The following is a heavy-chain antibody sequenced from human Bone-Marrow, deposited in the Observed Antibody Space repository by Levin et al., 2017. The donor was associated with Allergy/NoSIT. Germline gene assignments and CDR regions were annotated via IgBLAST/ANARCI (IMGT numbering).Heavy chain of an antibody. Sequence: PGGSLRLSCAASGFTFGDAWMSWVRQAPGKGLEWVGRVKSEIDGGTTDYGTAVEGRFTISRDDSNNMMSLQMKDLKGDDSGVYYCTTTPGGNSYYGGQGTVVIVSS. CDR2: VKSEIDGGTT. D-gene: IGHD3-10*01. V-gene: IGHV3-15*01. CDR3: TTTPGGNSYY. J-gene: IGHJ4*02. CDR1: GFTFGDAW.